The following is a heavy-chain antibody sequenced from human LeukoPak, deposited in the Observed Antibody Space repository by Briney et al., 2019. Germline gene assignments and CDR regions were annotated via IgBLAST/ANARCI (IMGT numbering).Heavy chain of an antibody. Sequence: PSETLSLTCTVSGGSISGYYWSWIRQPPGKGLEWIGYIYYSGSTNYNPSLKSRVTISVDTSKNQFSLKLSSVTAADTAVYYCARHTQGYYDSSGYDYWGQGTLVTVSS. CDR1: GGSISGYY. CDR3: ARHTQGYYDSSGYDY. CDR2: IYYSGST. D-gene: IGHD3-22*01. V-gene: IGHV4-59*08. J-gene: IGHJ4*02.